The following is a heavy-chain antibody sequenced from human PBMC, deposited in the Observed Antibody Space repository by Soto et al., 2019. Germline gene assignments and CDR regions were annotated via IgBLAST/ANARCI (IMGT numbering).Heavy chain of an antibody. V-gene: IGHV4-4*02. CDR3: ASPPWGVYGLDV. Sequence: QVQLQESGPGLMKPSGTLSLTCAVSGVSISSRSYFSWVRQPPGKGLEWIGEISHSGSTYYNPSLKSRVTISIDKSKNQLSLKLASMTAADAAVYYCASPPWGVYGLDVWGQGTTVTVS. J-gene: IGHJ6*02. CDR1: GVSISSRSY. CDR2: ISHSGST. D-gene: IGHD3-16*01.